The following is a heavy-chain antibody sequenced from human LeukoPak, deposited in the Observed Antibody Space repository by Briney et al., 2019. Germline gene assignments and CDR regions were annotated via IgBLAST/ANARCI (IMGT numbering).Heavy chain of an antibody. D-gene: IGHD6-19*01. CDR3: ASRASSGWSLY. CDR1: GFTFDDYA. J-gene: IGHJ4*02. CDR2: ISWNSGSI. V-gene: IGHV3-9*01. Sequence: PGGSLRLSCAASGFTFDDYAMHWVRQAPGKGLEWVSGISWNSGSIGYADSVKGRFTISRDNAKNSLYLQMNSLRAEDTAVYYCASRASSGWSLYWGQGTLVTVSS.